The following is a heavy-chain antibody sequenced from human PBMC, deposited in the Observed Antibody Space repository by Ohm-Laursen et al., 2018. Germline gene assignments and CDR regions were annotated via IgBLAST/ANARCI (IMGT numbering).Heavy chain of an antibody. J-gene: IGHJ6*02. Sequence: SLRLSCSASGFTFSSYDMHWVCQATGKGLEWVSAIGIAGDTYYPGSVKGRFTISRENAKNSLYLQMNSLRAGDTAVYYCAKDSCSGGSCSYGMDVWGQGTTVTVSS. CDR2: IGIAGDT. CDR3: AKDSCSGGSCSYGMDV. CDR1: GFTFSSYD. V-gene: IGHV3-13*01. D-gene: IGHD2-15*01.